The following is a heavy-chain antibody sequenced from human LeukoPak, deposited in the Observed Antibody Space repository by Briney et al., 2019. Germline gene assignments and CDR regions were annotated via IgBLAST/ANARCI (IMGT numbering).Heavy chain of an antibody. CDR2: VYPSDSDT. Sequence: ESLKISLATSGYSFTSYWIAWVRQKHGQCLEWMGIVYPSDSDTRYSPSFQGQVTISVDKSSKTAYVQWSSLEASDSAMYYCVRPGDMDLAGHFQYWGQGTLLTVSS. CDR1: GYSFTSYW. D-gene: IGHD7-27*01. V-gene: IGHV5-51*01. CDR3: VRPGDMDLAGHFQY. J-gene: IGHJ1*01.